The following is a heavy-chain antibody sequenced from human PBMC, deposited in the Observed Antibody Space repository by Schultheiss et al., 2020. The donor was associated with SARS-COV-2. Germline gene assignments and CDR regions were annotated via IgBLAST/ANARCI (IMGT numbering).Heavy chain of an antibody. CDR3: ARERKTYFDY. Sequence: SETLSLTCTVSGGSVSSGSYYWSWIRQPPGKGLEWIGYIYYSGSTYYNPSLKSRVTISVDTSKNQFSLKLSSVTAADTAVYYCARERKTYFDYWGQGTLVTVSS. J-gene: IGHJ4*02. V-gene: IGHV4-61*01. CDR2: IYYSGST. CDR1: GGSVSSGSYY.